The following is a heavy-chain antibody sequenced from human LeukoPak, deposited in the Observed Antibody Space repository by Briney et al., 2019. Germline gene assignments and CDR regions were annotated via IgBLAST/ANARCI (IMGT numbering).Heavy chain of an antibody. CDR1: GYSISSGYY. J-gene: IGHJ3*02. Sequence: SETLSLTCAVSGYSISSGYYWGWIRQPPGKGLEWIGSIYHSGSTYYNPSLKSRVTISVDTSKNQFSLKLSSVTAADTAVYYCARPPTIFGVAPSAFDIWGQGTMVTVSS. V-gene: IGHV4-38-2*01. CDR2: IYHSGST. D-gene: IGHD3-3*01. CDR3: ARPPTIFGVAPSAFDI.